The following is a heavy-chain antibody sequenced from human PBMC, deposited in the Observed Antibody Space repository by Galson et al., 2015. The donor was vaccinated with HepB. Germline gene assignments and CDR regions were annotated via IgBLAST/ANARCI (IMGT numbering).Heavy chain of an antibody. CDR2: IYYGGST. CDR1: GGSITSSDYY. CDR3: ARTLLWFGEPRGMDV. V-gene: IGHV4-30-4*01. J-gene: IGHJ6*02. Sequence: TLSLTCTVSGGSITSSDYYWTWIRQPPGKGLEWIGYIYYGGSTYYNPSLKSRVTISLDTSKNHFSLRLSSVTAADTAVYYCARTLLWFGEPRGMDVWGQGTTVTVSS. D-gene: IGHD3-10*01.